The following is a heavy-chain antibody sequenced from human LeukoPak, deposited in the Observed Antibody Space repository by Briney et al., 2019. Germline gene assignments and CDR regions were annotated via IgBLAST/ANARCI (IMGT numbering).Heavy chain of an antibody. CDR1: GGSISSSSYY. V-gene: IGHV4-39*01. J-gene: IGHJ4*02. CDR2: IYYSGST. Sequence: SETLSLTCTVSGGSISSSSYYWGWIRQPPGKGLEWIGSIYYSGSTYYNPSLKSRVTISVDTSKNQFSLKLSSVTAADTAVYYCANSIDFDYGDYYFDYWGQGALVTTSS. D-gene: IGHD4-17*01. CDR3: ANSIDFDYGDYYFDY.